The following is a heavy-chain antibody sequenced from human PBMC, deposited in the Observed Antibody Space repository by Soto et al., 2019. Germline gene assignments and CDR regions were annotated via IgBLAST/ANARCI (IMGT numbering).Heavy chain of an antibody. CDR2: ISWNRFSI. Sequence: EVQLVDSGGGLVQPGRSLRLSCVASGFTFDDFAMHWVRQTPGNGLEWVAGISWNRFSIGYADAVMCRFTVSRDNAKISLLLQMNSLRPEDTVLYYWGIARGWWKDYVEDGSQGTRVTVSS. V-gene: IGHV3-9*01. CDR3: GIARGWWKDYVED. J-gene: IGHJ4*02. CDR1: GFTFDDFA. D-gene: IGHD6-19*01.